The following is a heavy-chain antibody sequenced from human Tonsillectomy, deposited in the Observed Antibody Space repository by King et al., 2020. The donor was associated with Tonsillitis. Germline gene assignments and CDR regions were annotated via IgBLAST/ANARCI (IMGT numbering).Heavy chain of an antibody. D-gene: IGHD6-6*01. Sequence: QLQESGPGLVKPSETLSLTCTVSGGSISSYYWSWIRQPPGKGLEWIGYIYYSGSTTYNPSLKSRVTISVDTSKNQFSLKVSSVTAADTAVYYCARDSSSSPPFYSYYMDVWGKGTTVTVSS. CDR3: ARDSSSSPPFYSYYMDV. V-gene: IGHV4-59*01. CDR1: GGSISSYY. J-gene: IGHJ6*03. CDR2: IYYSGST.